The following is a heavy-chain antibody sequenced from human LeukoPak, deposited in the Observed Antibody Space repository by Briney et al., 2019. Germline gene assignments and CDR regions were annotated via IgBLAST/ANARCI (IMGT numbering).Heavy chain of an antibody. V-gene: IGHV3-23*01. CDR2: ISGSGGST. CDR3: AKDRRNMITFGGVIVIGPFDY. J-gene: IGHJ4*02. CDR1: GFTFSSYG. Sequence: GGSLRLSCAASGFTFSSYGMSWVRQAPGKGLEWVSAISGSGGSTYYADSVKGRFTISRDNSKNTLYLQMNSLRAGDTAVYYCAKDRRNMITFGGVIVIGPFDYWGQGTLVTVPS. D-gene: IGHD3-16*02.